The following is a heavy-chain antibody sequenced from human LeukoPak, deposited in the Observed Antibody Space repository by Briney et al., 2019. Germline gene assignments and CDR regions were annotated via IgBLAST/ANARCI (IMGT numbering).Heavy chain of an antibody. Sequence: AGSLRLSCAASGFTFSSYAMSWVRQAPGKGLEWVSAISGSGGSTYYADSVKGRFTISRDNSKNTLYLQMNSLRAEDTAVYYCAKDKGRTMVRGSYDYWGQGTLVTVSS. CDR2: ISGSGGST. D-gene: IGHD3-10*01. CDR1: GFTFSSYA. J-gene: IGHJ4*02. V-gene: IGHV3-23*01. CDR3: AKDKGRTMVRGSYDY.